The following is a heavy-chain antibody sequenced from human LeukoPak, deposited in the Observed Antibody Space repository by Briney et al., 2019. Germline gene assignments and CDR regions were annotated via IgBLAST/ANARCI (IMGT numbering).Heavy chain of an antibody. CDR1: GRPISRYY. J-gene: IGHJ4*02. D-gene: IGHD3-10*01. CDR3: AREVPYGSGSYYNY. V-gene: IGHV4-4*07. CDR2: IYTSGST. Sequence: SETLSLTCTLSGRPISRYYWSWIPQPAGEGLECISRIYTSGSTNYNPSLNSRVTISVDTSRNQFSLKLSPVTAADTAVYYCAREVPYGSGSYYNYWGQGTLVTVSS.